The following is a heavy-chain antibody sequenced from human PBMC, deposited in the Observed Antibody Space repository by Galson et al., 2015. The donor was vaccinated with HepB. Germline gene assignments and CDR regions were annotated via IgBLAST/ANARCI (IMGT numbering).Heavy chain of an antibody. CDR1: GHTLSQLS. D-gene: IGHD1-14*01. CDR3: AKARDPITKIDLDS. Sequence: SVKVSCKVSGHTLSQLSIHWVRQAPGKGPEWMGGFDPQDGDRIYTQKLQGRFTMTEDPSTGTAYMELDRLRVEDTALYYCAKARDPITKIDLDSWGQGTLVTVSS. J-gene: IGHJ4*02. CDR2: FDPQDGDR. V-gene: IGHV1-24*01.